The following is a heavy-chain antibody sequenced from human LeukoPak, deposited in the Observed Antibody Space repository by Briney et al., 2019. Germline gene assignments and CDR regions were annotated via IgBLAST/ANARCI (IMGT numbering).Heavy chain of an antibody. D-gene: IGHD1-1*01. V-gene: IGHV1-18*01. Sequence: VASVKVSCKASGYTFTSYGISWVRQAPGQGLEWVGWISAYNGNTNYAQKLQGRVTMTTDTSTSTAYMELRSLRSDDTAVYYCASHQRGANYAFDIWGQGTTVTVSS. J-gene: IGHJ3*02. CDR3: ASHQRGANYAFDI. CDR1: GYTFTSYG. CDR2: ISAYNGNT.